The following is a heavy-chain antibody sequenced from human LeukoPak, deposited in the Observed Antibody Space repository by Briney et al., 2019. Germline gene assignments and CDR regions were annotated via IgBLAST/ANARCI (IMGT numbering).Heavy chain of an antibody. D-gene: IGHD3-22*01. CDR3: VRDRGTYYYDSTSHYDAFDV. CDR1: GFTFSDYY. J-gene: IGHJ3*01. CDR2: ISSSGSTI. V-gene: IGHV3-11*04. Sequence: GGSLRLSCAASGFTFSDYYMSWIRQAPGKGLEWVSYISSSGSTIYYADSVKGRFTISRDNAKNSLFLQMNSLRGDDTAMFYCVRDRGTYYYDSTSHYDAFDVWGQGTLVTVSS.